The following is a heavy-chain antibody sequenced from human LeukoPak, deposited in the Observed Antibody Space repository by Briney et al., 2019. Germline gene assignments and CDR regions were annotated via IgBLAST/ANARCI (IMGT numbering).Heavy chain of an antibody. J-gene: IGHJ4*02. CDR2: LSHSFGST. V-gene: IGHV3-23*01. Sequence: GGSLRLSCAASGFTFSSYGMSWVRQAPGKGLEWVSALSHSFGSTYYADPVKGRFTISRDNSKNTLYLQMSSLRAEDPAVYYCAKGGSSSWDYFDYWGQGTLVTVSS. D-gene: IGHD6-13*01. CDR3: AKGGSSSWDYFDY. CDR1: GFTFSSYG.